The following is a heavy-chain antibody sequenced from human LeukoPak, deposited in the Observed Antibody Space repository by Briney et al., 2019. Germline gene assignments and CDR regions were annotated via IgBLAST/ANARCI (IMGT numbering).Heavy chain of an antibody. Sequence: GGSLRLSCAASGFTFSSYAMSWVRQPPGRGLEWVSAISGSGGSTYYADSVKGRFTISRDNSKNTLYLQMNSLRAEDTAVYYCAKDLRSGYSYGFDYWGQGTLVTVSS. CDR1: GFTFSSYA. J-gene: IGHJ4*02. V-gene: IGHV3-23*01. CDR2: ISGSGGST. D-gene: IGHD5-18*01. CDR3: AKDLRSGYSYGFDY.